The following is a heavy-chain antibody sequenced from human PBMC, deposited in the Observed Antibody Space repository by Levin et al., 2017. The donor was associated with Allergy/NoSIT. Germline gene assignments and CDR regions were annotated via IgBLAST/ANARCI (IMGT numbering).Heavy chain of an antibody. Sequence: GGSLRLSCAASGFTFSSYAMSWVRQAPGKGLEWVSAISGSGGSTYYADSVKGRFTISRDNSKNTLYLQMNSLRAEDTAVYYCAKGEVDCSGGSCYLWGGLRYYYYGMDVWGQGTTVTVSS. CDR3: AKGEVDCSGGSCYLWGGLRYYYYGMDV. CDR1: GFTFSSYA. D-gene: IGHD2-15*01. J-gene: IGHJ6*02. CDR2: ISGSGGST. V-gene: IGHV3-23*01.